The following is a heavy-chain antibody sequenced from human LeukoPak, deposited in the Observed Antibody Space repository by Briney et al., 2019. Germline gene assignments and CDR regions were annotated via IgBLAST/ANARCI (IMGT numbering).Heavy chain of an antibody. V-gene: IGHV1-18*04. CDR3: ASSGSQWLRREFDY. CDR2: ISAYNGNT. Sequence: ASVKVSCKASGYTFTGYYMHWVRQAPGQGLEWMGWISAYNGNTNYAQKLQGRVTMTTDTSTSTAYMELRSLRSDDTAVYYCASSGSQWLRREFDYWGQGTLVTVSS. CDR1: GYTFTGYY. J-gene: IGHJ4*02. D-gene: IGHD6-19*01.